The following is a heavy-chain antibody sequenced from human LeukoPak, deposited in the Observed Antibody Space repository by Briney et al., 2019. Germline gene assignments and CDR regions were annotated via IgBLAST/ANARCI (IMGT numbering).Heavy chain of an antibody. CDR1: GYTFSNYG. CDR3: ARIVATPPSTGYSYFYMDV. J-gene: IGHJ6*03. Sequence: GASVKVSCKASGYTFSNYGISWVRQAPGQGLEWMGWIRGHNGSPNYGQKFQGRVTMTTDTSTSTAYMELSSLRSDDTALYYCARIVATPPSTGYSYFYMDVWGKGTTVTISS. D-gene: IGHD5-12*01. V-gene: IGHV1-18*01. CDR2: IRGHNGSP.